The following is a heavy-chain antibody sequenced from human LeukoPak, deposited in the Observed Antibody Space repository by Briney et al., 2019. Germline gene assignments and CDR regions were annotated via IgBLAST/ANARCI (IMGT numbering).Heavy chain of an antibody. CDR3: ARQAIVVVPAAHDY. D-gene: IGHD2-2*01. CDR1: GGSFSGYY. J-gene: IGHJ4*02. CDR2: IYTSGST. Sequence: SETLSLTCAVYGGSFSGYYWSWIRQPAGKGLEWIGRIYTSGSTNYNPSLKSRVTMSVDTSKNQFSLKLSSVTAADTAVYYCARQAIVVVPAAHDYWGQGTLVTVSS. V-gene: IGHV4-59*10.